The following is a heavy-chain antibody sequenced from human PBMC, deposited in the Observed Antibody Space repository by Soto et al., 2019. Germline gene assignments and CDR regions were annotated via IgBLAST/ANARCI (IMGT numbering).Heavy chain of an antibody. Sequence: QVQLVQSGAEVKKPGASVKVSCKVSGYTFTNYAMHWMRQAPGQRLEWMGWINAGNGNTKYSQKFQGRVTITRDTAASTAYMELSSLRSEDTAVYYCARGGSLYWYFDLWGRGTLGTVSS. D-gene: IGHD1-26*01. CDR3: ARGGSLYWYFDL. V-gene: IGHV1-3*01. CDR1: GYTFTNYA. J-gene: IGHJ2*01. CDR2: INAGNGNT.